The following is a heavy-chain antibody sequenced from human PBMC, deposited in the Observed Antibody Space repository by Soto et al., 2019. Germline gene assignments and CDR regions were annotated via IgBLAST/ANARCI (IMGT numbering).Heavy chain of an antibody. Sequence: GASVKVSCKASGYTFTSYGISWVRQAPGQGLEWMGWISAYNGNANYAQKLQGRVTMTTDTSTSTAYMELRSLRSDDTAVYYCARGKGSLRAIHWFDPWGQGTLVTVSS. D-gene: IGHD1-26*01. CDR3: ARGKGSLRAIHWFDP. CDR2: ISAYNGNA. V-gene: IGHV1-18*01. J-gene: IGHJ5*02. CDR1: GYTFTSYG.